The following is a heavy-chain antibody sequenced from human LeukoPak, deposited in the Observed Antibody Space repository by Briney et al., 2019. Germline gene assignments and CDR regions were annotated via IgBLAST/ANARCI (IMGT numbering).Heavy chain of an antibody. CDR3: ARTLNYYYYAMDV. V-gene: IGHV3-66*01. CDR1: GFTVSSDY. CDR2: IYTGGST. J-gene: IGHJ6*02. Sequence: GGSLRLSYAASGFTVSSDYMSWVRQAPGKGLEWVSVIYTGGSTYYADSVKGRFTISRDNSKNTVYLQMNSLRIEDTAVYYCARTLNYYYYAMDVWGQGTTVTVSS.